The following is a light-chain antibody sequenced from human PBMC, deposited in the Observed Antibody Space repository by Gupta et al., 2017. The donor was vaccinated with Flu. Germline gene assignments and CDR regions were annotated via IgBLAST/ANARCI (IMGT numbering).Light chain of an antibody. V-gene: IGKV2-28*01. Sequence: VMTQSPLSLPVTPREPASISCRSSQSLLHSNGYNYLDWYLQKPGQSPQLLIYLGSNLAYGVPDRFSGSGSGTDFTLKISRAEAEDVGIYYCRQVLQTPRTFGQGTKVEIK. CDR3: RQVLQTPRT. J-gene: IGKJ1*01. CDR1: QSLLHSNGYNY. CDR2: LGS.